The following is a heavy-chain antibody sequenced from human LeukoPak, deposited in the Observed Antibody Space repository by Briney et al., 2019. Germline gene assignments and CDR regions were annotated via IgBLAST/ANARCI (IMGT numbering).Heavy chain of an antibody. V-gene: IGHV3-23*01. CDR3: ARFRVKGYYDSSAWGSYYFDY. Sequence: GGSLRLSCAAFGFTFKIYTMNWVRQAPGKGLEWISSISFSGDNRGDNTYYADSVRGRFSISRDNSQNTVFLQMNSLRAEDTAVYYCARFRVKGYYDSSAWGSYYFDYWGQGTLVTVSS. CDR1: GFTFKIYT. CDR2: ISFSGDNRGDNT. J-gene: IGHJ4*02. D-gene: IGHD3-22*01.